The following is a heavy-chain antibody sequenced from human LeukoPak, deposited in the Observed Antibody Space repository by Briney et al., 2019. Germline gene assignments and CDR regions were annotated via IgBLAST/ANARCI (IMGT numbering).Heavy chain of an antibody. Sequence: ASVKVSCKASGYTFTGYYMHWVRQAPGQGLEWMGWINPNSGGTNYAQKFQGRVTMTRDTSISTAYMELSRLRSDDTAVYYCARDGRTHYGSGSYSGYWGQGTLVTVSS. V-gene: IGHV1-2*02. CDR2: INPNSGGT. J-gene: IGHJ4*02. CDR1: GYTFTGYY. CDR3: ARDGRTHYGSGSYSGY. D-gene: IGHD3-10*01.